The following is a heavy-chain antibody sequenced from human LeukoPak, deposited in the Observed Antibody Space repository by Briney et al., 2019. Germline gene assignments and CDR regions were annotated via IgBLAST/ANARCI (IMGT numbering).Heavy chain of an antibody. CDR3: ARLVLSDTRLTAARYFDY. D-gene: IGHD6-6*01. Sequence: SETLSLTCTVSGGSISSSSYYWGWIRQPPGKGLEWIGSIYYSGSTYYNPSLKSRVTISVDTSKNQFSLKLSSVTAADTAIYYCARLVLSDTRLTAARYFDYWGQGTLVTVSS. CDR1: GGSISSSSYY. V-gene: IGHV4-39*01. CDR2: IYYSGST. J-gene: IGHJ4*02.